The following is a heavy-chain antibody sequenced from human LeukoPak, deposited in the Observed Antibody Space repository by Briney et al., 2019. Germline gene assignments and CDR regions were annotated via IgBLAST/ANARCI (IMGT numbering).Heavy chain of an antibody. V-gene: IGHV3-7*01. CDR2: IKKDGSEK. D-gene: IGHD3-10*01. Sequence: GGSLRLSCAASGFTFSSYWMSWVRQAPGKGLEWVANIKKDGSEKYYVDSVKGRFTISRDNAKTSLYLQMNSLRVEDTAVYYCAKDLWWFGEFPNVFDIWGQGTMVTVSS. CDR3: AKDLWWFGEFPNVFDI. J-gene: IGHJ3*02. CDR1: GFTFSSYW.